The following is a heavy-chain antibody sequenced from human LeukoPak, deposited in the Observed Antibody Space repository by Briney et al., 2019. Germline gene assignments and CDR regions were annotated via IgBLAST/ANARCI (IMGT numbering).Heavy chain of an antibody. Sequence: GASVKVSCKASGYTFITYYIHWVRQAPGQGLEWIGWIGVFNGNRNYAKSVQGRITLTADTSTNTTYMELRSLTSDDTAVYFCGRDWDWHVQFWGQGTLITVSS. J-gene: IGHJ4*02. D-gene: IGHD1-26*01. CDR2: IGVFNGNR. CDR1: GYTFITYY. CDR3: GRDWDWHVQF. V-gene: IGHV1-18*04.